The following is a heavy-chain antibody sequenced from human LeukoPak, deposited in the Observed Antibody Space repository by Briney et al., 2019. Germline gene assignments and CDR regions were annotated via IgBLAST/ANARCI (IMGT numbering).Heavy chain of an antibody. J-gene: IGHJ4*02. V-gene: IGHV3-11*04. Sequence: SGGSLRLSCAASGFTFSDYYMSWIRQAPGKGLEWVSYISSRGSTIYYADSVKGRFTISRDNAKNSLYLQMNSLRAEDTAVYYCARSEGNSDYDGHVYWGQGTLVTVSS. D-gene: IGHD5-12*01. CDR2: ISSRGSTI. CDR1: GFTFSDYY. CDR3: ARSEGNSDYDGHVY.